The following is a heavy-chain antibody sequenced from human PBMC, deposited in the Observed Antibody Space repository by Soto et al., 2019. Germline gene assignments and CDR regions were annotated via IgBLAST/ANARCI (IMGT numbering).Heavy chain of an antibody. Sequence: HVQLVQSGAEVKKPGSSVKVSCRASGGTFSSYAISWVRQAPGQGLEWMGGIIPIFGTANYAQKFQGRVTITADKSTSTAYMELSSLRSEDTAVYYFVGGIAALVRGSYYYYYYGMDVWGQGTTVTVSS. CDR3: VGGIAALVRGSYYYYYYGMDV. J-gene: IGHJ6*02. CDR2: IIPIFGTA. V-gene: IGHV1-69*06. D-gene: IGHD3-10*02. CDR1: GGTFSSYA.